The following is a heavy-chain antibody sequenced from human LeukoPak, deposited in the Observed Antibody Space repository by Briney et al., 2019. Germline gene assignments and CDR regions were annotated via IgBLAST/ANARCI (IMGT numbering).Heavy chain of an antibody. Sequence: GGSLRLSCAASGFTFSSYWMSWVRPAPGKGPEVVAKQKENGSEKYYVDPVKGRFTISRDNAKNSLYLQMNSLRAEDTAVYYCARDGMVRGVIGYYYYGMDVWGKGTTVTVSS. CDR3: ARDGMVRGVIGYYYYGMDV. J-gene: IGHJ6*04. CDR1: GFTFSSYW. V-gene: IGHV3-7*05. D-gene: IGHD3-10*01. CDR2: QKENGSEK.